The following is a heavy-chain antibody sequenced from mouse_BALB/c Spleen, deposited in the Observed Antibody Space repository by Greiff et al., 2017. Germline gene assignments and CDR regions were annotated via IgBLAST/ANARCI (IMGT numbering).Heavy chain of an antibody. CDR2: IDPANGNT. CDR3: ALNGNSAWFAY. D-gene: IGHD2-1*01. V-gene: IGHV14-3*02. CDR1: GFNIKDTY. J-gene: IGHJ3*01. Sequence: EVKLMESGAELVKPGASVKLSCTASGFNIKDTYMHWVKQRPEQGLEWIGRIDPANGNTKYDPKFQGKATITADTSSNTAYLQLSSLTSEDTAVYYCALNGNSAWFAYWGQGTLVTVSA.